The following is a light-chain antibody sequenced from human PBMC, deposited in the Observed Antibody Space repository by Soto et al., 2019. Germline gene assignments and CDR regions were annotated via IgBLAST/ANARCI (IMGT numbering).Light chain of an antibody. J-gene: IGLJ2*01. CDR3: SSYTRSSTVV. CDR2: DVS. CDR1: SSDVGGYNY. Sequence: QSALTQPASESGSPGQSITISCTGTSSDVGGYNYVSWYQQHPGKAPKLMIYDVSNRPSGVSNRFSGSKSGNTASLTISGLQAEDEADYYCSSYTRSSTVVFGGGTKLTVL. V-gene: IGLV2-14*01.